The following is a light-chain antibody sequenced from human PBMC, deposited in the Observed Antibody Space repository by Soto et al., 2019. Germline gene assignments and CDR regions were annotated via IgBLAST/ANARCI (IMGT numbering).Light chain of an antibody. Sequence: EIVLTQSPATLSLSPGERATLSCRASQSVSSYLAWYQQKTSKATRLLIYDASNKATGIQAKFSGSGSGTNFTLTISSLEPEDFAVYYCQQRSNWPPITFGQGTRLEIK. CDR1: QSVSSY. CDR3: QQRSNWPPIT. CDR2: DAS. J-gene: IGKJ5*01. V-gene: IGKV3-11*01.